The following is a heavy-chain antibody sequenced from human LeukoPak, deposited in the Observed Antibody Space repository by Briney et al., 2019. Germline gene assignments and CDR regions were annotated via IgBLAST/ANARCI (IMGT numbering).Heavy chain of an antibody. Sequence: GGSLRLSCAASGFTFDDYAMHWVRQAPGKGLEWVSGISWNSGSIGYADSVKGRFTISRDNAKNSLYLQMNSLRAEDTAVYYCASSSSWPEEPNWFDPWGQGTLVTVSS. V-gene: IGHV3-9*01. CDR2: ISWNSGSI. D-gene: IGHD6-13*01. CDR1: GFTFDDYA. J-gene: IGHJ5*02. CDR3: ASSSSWPEEPNWFDP.